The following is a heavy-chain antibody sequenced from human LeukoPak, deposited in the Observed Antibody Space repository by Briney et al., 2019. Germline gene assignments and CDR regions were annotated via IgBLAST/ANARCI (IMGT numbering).Heavy chain of an antibody. D-gene: IGHD3-22*01. CDR3: ARRPHYDSSGYLDY. CDR2: IYYSGST. V-gene: IGHV4-59*01. Sequence: PSETLSLTCTVSGGSISSYYWSWIRQPPGKGLEWIGYIYYSGSTSYNPSLKSRVTISVDTSKNQFSLKLSSVTAADTAVYYCARRPHYDSSGYLDYWGQGTLVTVSS. J-gene: IGHJ4*02. CDR1: GGSISSYY.